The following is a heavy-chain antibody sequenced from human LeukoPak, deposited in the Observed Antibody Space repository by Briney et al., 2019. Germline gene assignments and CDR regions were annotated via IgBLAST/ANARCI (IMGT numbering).Heavy chain of an antibody. D-gene: IGHD2-8*01. J-gene: IGHJ5*02. V-gene: IGHV4-34*01. Sequence: SETLSLTCAVYGGSFSGYYWSWIRQPPGKGLEWIGEINHSGSTNYNPSLKSRVTISVDTSQNQFSLKLSSVTAADTAVYYCARTFRVLYGLDPWGQGTLVTVSS. CDR1: GGSFSGYY. CDR2: INHSGST. CDR3: ARTFRVLYGLDP.